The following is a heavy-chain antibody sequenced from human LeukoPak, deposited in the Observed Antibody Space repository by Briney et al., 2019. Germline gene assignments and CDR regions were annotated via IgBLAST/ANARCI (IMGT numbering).Heavy chain of an antibody. D-gene: IGHD2-15*01. Sequence: GGSLRLSCAASGFTFSSYSMNWVRQAPGKGLEWVSSISSSSSYIYYADSVKGRFTISRDNAKNSLYLQMNSLRAEDTAVYYCARDSGGWSSGAFDIWGQGTMVTVSS. CDR1: GFTFSSYS. CDR2: ISSSSSYI. CDR3: ARDSGGWSSGAFDI. V-gene: IGHV3-21*01. J-gene: IGHJ3*02.